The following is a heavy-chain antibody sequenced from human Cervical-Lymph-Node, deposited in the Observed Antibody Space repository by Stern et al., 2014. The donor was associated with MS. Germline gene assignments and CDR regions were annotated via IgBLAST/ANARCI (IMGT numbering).Heavy chain of an antibody. Sequence: QVQLVESGAEVKKPGSSVKVSCKASGGTFISYAISWVRQAPGQGLEWMGDIDPIFGTKNYAQKFRGRITITADKSTSTAYMEVSSLRSEDTAVYYCAGPRYSFWGQGALVVVSS. V-gene: IGHV1-69*06. D-gene: IGHD5-12*01. CDR2: IDPIFGTK. CDR3: AGPRYSF. CDR1: GGTFISYA. J-gene: IGHJ4*02.